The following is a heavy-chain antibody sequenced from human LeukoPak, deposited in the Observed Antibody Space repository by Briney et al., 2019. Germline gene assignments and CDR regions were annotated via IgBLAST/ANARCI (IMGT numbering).Heavy chain of an antibody. V-gene: IGHV6-1*01. CDR3: ARERRDGYITTGPFDY. CDR1: GDSVSSNSAA. Sequence: SQTLSLTCAISGDSVSSNSAAWNWIRQSPSRGLEWLGRAYYRSKWYNDYAVSVKSRITINPDTSKNQFSLQLNSVTPEDTAVYYCARERRDGYITTGPFDYWGQGTLVTVSS. CDR2: AYYRSKWYN. D-gene: IGHD5-24*01. J-gene: IGHJ4*02.